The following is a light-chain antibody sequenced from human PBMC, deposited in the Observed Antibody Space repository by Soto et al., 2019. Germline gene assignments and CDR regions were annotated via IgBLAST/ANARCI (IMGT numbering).Light chain of an antibody. CDR1: QSVSSY. CDR3: QQRSNWPPTWT. Sequence: EIVLTQSPATLSLSPGERATLCCRASQSVSSYLAWYQQKPGKAPRLLLYDASNRATGIPARFSGSGSGTDFTLTISSLEPEDFAVYYCQQRSNWPPTWTFGQGTKVDIK. J-gene: IGKJ1*01. CDR2: DAS. V-gene: IGKV3-11*01.